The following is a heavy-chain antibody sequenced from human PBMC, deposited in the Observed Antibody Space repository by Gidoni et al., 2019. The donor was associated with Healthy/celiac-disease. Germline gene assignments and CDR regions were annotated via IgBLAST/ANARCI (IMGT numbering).Heavy chain of an antibody. CDR2: IYTSGST. D-gene: IGHD3-22*01. CDR3: ARGHLGYDSSGYLGVPHFDY. Sequence: QVQLQESGPGLVKPSQTLSLTCPVSGGSISSGSYYWSWIRQPAGKGLEWIGRIYTSGSTNYNPSLKSRVTISVDTSKNQFSLKLSSVTAADTAVYYCARGHLGYDSSGYLGVPHFDYWGQGTLVTVSS. J-gene: IGHJ4*02. V-gene: IGHV4-61*02. CDR1: GGSISSGSYY.